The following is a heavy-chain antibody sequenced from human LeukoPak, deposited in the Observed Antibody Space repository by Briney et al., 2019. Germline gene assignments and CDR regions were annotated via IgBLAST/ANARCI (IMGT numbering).Heavy chain of an antibody. CDR1: GFTFSSYS. CDR3: ARVAVRRDGYNYLDY. D-gene: IGHD5-24*01. Sequence: GGSLRLSCAASGFTFSSYSMNWVRQAPGKGLEWVSSISSSSSYIYYADSVKGRFTISRDNAKNSLYLQMNSLRAEDTAVYYCARVAVRRDGYNYLDYWGQGTLVTVSS. CDR2: ISSSSSYI. J-gene: IGHJ4*02. V-gene: IGHV3-21*01.